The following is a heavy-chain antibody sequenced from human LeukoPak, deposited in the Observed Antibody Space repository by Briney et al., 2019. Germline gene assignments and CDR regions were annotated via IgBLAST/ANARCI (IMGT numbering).Heavy chain of an antibody. D-gene: IGHD4-17*01. CDR1: GFTVSNNY. J-gene: IGHJ4*02. Sequence: GGSLRLSCAASGFTVSNNYMSWVRQAPGKRLEWVSVIYRGGSTYYADSVKGRFTISRDNSKNTLHLQMNSLRAEDTAVYYCAKDYGDYYFDYWGQGTLVTVSS. V-gene: IGHV3-53*01. CDR3: AKDYGDYYFDY. CDR2: IYRGGST.